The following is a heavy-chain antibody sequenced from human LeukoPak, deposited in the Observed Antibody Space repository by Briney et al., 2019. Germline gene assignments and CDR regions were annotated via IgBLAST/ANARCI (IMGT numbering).Heavy chain of an antibody. CDR2: MSPNSGDT. D-gene: IGHD7-27*01. V-gene: IGHV1-8*01. CDR1: GYTFTSYD. J-gene: IGHJ4*02. CDR3: SRGPPNWGYDY. Sequence: GASVNVSCKASGYTFTSYDFNWVRQATGQRPEWMGWMSPNSGDTGYAQQFQDRVTMTRNTSISTAYMELSSLRSDDTAVYYCSRGPPNWGYDYWGPGTLVTVSS.